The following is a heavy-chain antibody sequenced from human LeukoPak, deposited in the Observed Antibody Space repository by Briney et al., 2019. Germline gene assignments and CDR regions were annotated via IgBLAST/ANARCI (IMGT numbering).Heavy chain of an antibody. CDR1: GGSISGYY. CDR2: IYYSGST. D-gene: IGHD6-25*01. Sequence: PSETLSLTCTVSGGSISGYYYNWIRQPPGKGLKWIGYIYYSGSTNYNPSLKSRVTISVDTSKNQFSLKLSSVTAADTAVYYCAREDGSGFDYWGQGTLVTVSS. J-gene: IGHJ4*02. CDR3: AREDGSGFDY. V-gene: IGHV4-59*01.